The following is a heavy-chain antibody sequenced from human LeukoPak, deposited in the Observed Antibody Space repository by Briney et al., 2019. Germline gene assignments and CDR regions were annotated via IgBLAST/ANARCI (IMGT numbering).Heavy chain of an antibody. CDR3: ARDPGYDILTGLLLGGAFDI. Sequence: ASVKVSCKASGYTFTSYGISWVRQAPGQGLEWMGWINPNSGGTNYAQKFQGRVTMTRDTSISTAYMELSRLRSDDTAVYYCARDPGYDILTGLLLGGAFDIWGQGTMVTVSS. D-gene: IGHD3-9*01. CDR2: INPNSGGT. V-gene: IGHV1-2*02. J-gene: IGHJ3*02. CDR1: GYTFTSYG.